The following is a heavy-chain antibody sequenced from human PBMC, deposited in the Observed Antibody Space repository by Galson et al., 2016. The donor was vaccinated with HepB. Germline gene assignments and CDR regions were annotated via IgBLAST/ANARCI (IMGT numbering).Heavy chain of an antibody. V-gene: IGHV3-30*04. J-gene: IGHJ6*02. D-gene: IGHD2-2*01. CDR1: GFSFSNYA. CDR2: TSYDGSNK. Sequence: SLRLSCAASGFSFSNYAMHWVRQAPGKGLEWMALTSYDGSNKYYADSVKGRFTIYRDNSKNTLYLQMNSLRADDTAVYYCARHYCSSTSCSHDHYKGMDVWGQVTTVTASS. CDR3: ARHYCSSTSCSHDHYKGMDV.